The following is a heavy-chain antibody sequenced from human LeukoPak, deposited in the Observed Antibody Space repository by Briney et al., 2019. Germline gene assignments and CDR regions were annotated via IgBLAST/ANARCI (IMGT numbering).Heavy chain of an antibody. CDR3: ARDREWSNWFDP. V-gene: IGHV3-21*01. D-gene: IGHD3-3*01. J-gene: IGHJ5*02. Sequence: GGSLRLSCAASGFTFSSYSMNWVRQAPGKGLEWVSSISSSSSYIYYADSVKGRFTISRDNAKNSLYLQMNSLRAEDTAVYYCARDREWSNWFDPWGQGTLVTVSS. CDR1: GFTFSSYS. CDR2: ISSSSSYI.